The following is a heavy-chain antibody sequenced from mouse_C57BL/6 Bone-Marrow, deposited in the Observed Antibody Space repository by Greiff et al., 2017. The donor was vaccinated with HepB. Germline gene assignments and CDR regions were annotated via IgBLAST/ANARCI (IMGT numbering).Heavy chain of an antibody. CDR3: ARPNWDAMDY. CDR2: IDPSDSYT. D-gene: IGHD4-1*01. V-gene: IGHV1-69*01. J-gene: IGHJ4*01. CDR1: GYTFTSYW. Sequence: QVQLQQPGAELVMPGASVKLSCKASGYTFTSYWMHWVKQRPGQGLEWIGEIDPSDSYTNYNQKFKGKSTLPVDKSSSTAYMQLSSLTSEDSAVYYCARPNWDAMDYWGQGTSVTVSS.